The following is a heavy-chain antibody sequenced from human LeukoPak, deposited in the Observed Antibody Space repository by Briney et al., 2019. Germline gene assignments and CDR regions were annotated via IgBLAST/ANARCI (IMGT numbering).Heavy chain of an antibody. J-gene: IGHJ3*02. D-gene: IGHD3-22*01. V-gene: IGHV3-23*01. CDR3: AKDYYDSSGYHTLGAFDI. Sequence: PGGSLRLSCAASGFTFSSYAMSWVRQAPGKGLEWVSAISGSGGSTYYADSVKGRFTISRDNSKNTLYLQMNSLRAEDTAVYYCAKDYYDSSGYHTLGAFDIWGQGTMVTVSS. CDR1: GFTFSSYA. CDR2: ISGSGGST.